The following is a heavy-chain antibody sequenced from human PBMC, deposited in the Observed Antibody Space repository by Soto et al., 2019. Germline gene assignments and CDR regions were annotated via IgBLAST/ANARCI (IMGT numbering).Heavy chain of an antibody. J-gene: IGHJ4*02. Sequence: QVQLVQSGAEVKKPGSSVKVSCKASGGTFSSYAISWVRQAPGQGLEWMGGIIPIFGTANYAQKFQGRVTITADDSTSTDYMELSSLGYEDTAVYYCARGVGATVGPEYYFDYWGQGTLVTVSS. CDR1: GGTFSSYA. D-gene: IGHD1-26*01. CDR3: ARGVGATVGPEYYFDY. CDR2: IIPIFGTA. V-gene: IGHV1-69*01.